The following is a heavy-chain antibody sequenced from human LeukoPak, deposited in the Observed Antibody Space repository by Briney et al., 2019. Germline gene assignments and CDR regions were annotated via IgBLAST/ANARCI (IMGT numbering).Heavy chain of an antibody. J-gene: IGHJ3*02. V-gene: IGHV3-30*04. CDR1: GFTFSSYA. CDR2: ISYDGSNK. Sequence: PGRSLRLSCAASGFTFSSYAMHWVRQAPGKGLEWVAVISYDGSNKYYADSVKGRFTISRDNSKNTPYLRMNSLRAEDTAVYYCASPVLDDILTDDAFDIWGQGTMVTVSS. CDR3: ASPVLDDILTDDAFDI. D-gene: IGHD3-9*01.